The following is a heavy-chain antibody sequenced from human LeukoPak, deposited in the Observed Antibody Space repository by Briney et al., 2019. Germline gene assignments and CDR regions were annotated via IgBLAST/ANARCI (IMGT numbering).Heavy chain of an antibody. CDR1: GITFSSYW. V-gene: IGHV3-7*03. CDR2: IKQDGSEK. D-gene: IGHD6-19*01. CDR3: ASVAGPYYYYYYGMDV. Sequence: GGFLRLSCAASGITFSSYWMSWVRQAQGKGLEWVANIKQDGSEKYYVDSVKGRFTISRDNAKKSLYLQMNSLRAEDTAVYYCASVAGPYYYYYYGMDVWGQGTTVTVSS. J-gene: IGHJ6*02.